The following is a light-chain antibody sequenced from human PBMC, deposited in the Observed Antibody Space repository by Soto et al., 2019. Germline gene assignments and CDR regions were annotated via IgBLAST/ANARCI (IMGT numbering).Light chain of an antibody. CDR3: CSYAGSSDKYV. CDR1: SSDVGGNNY. Sequence: QSALTQPRSVSGSPGQSVTISCTGTSSDVGGNNYVSWYQQYPGKAPKLMIYDVTKRPSGVPDRFAGSKSGNTASLTISGLQAEDEADYSFCSYAGSSDKYVFGAGTKLTVL. J-gene: IGLJ1*01. CDR2: DVT. V-gene: IGLV2-11*01.